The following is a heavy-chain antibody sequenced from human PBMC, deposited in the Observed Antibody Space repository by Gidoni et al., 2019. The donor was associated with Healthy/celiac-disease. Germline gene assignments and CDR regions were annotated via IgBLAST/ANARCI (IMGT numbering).Heavy chain of an antibody. CDR2: IYSAGST. CDR3: ARMRGNLDY. J-gene: IGHJ4*02. V-gene: IGHV3-66*01. CDR1: GLPVSSNY. Sequence: EVQLVESGGGLVQPGGSLRLSCAASGLPVSSNYMIWVRQAPGKGLEWVSVIYSAGSTYYADSVKGRFTISRDNSKNTVYLQMNNLRAEDTAVYYCARMRGNLDYWGQGTLITVSA.